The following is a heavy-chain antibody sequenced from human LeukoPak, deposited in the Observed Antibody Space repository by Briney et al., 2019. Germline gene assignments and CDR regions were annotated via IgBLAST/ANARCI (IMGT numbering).Heavy chain of an antibody. J-gene: IGHJ6*02. CDR2: IYYIGST. V-gene: IGHV4-59*01. Sequence: SETLSLTCTVSGGSISSYYWSWIRQPPGKGLEGIGYIYYIGSTNYNPSLKRRVTISVDTSKNQFSLKLSSVTAADTAVYYCARVVVVAATGRDYYYYGMDVWGQGTTVTVSS. CDR1: GGSISSYY. D-gene: IGHD2-15*01. CDR3: ARVVVVAATGRDYYYYGMDV.